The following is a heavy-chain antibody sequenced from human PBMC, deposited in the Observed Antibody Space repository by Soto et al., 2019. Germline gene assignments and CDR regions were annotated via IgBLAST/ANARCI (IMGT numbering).Heavy chain of an antibody. V-gene: IGHV3-21*01. Sequence: PGGSLRLSCTFSGFAFNNYGINWVRQAPGKGLEWVSSISKSDYTYYSDSVKGRFTISRDNAKNSVSLQMNTLRVEDTAVYYCAREDSIIMTAVSDFWGQGTLVTGSS. J-gene: IGHJ4*02. CDR3: AREDSIIMTAVSDF. CDR1: GFAFNNYG. D-gene: IGHD3-22*01. CDR2: ISKSDYT.